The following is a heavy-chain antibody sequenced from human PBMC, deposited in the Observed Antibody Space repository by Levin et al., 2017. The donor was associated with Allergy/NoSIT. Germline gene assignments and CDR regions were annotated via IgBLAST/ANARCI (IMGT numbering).Heavy chain of an antibody. J-gene: IGHJ4*02. CDR3: ARVGGSSWSPWDY. Sequence: PSETLSLTCAVYGGSFSGYYWSWIRQPPGKGLEWIGEINHSGSTNYNPSLKSRVTISVDTSKNQFSLKLSSVTAADTAVYYCARVGGSSWSPWDYWGQGTLVTVSS. V-gene: IGHV4-34*01. CDR2: INHSGST. CDR1: GGSFSGYY. D-gene: IGHD6-13*01.